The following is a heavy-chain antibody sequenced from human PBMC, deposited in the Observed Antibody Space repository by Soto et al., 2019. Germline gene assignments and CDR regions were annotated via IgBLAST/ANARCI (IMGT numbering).Heavy chain of an antibody. CDR1: GFTFSSYG. V-gene: IGHV3-33*01. D-gene: IGHD3-3*01. CDR3: ARDFLPSGYSPSCFDY. J-gene: IGHJ4*02. CDR2: IWYDGSNK. Sequence: QVQLVESGGGVVQPGRSLRLSCAASGFTFSSYGMHWVRQAPGKGLEWVAVIWYDGSNKYYADSVKGRFTISRDNSKNPLYLQMNSLRAEDTGVYYCARDFLPSGYSPSCFDYWGQGTLVTVSS.